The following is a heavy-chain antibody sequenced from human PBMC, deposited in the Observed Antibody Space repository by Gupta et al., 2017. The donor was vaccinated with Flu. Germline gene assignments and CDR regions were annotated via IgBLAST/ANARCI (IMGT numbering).Heavy chain of an antibody. Sequence: EVQLVESGGGLVQPGTSLRLACAASGFIFDDYGMHWVRRTPGKGLGWVSGVRWNGAKIGYGDSVKGRFTISRDNAQNSIYLDMTGLRVEDTALYYCGKDVRAGLEPHGLDVWDQGTTVTVSS. CDR1: GFIFDDYG. V-gene: IGHV3-9*01. J-gene: IGHJ6*02. D-gene: IGHD1-1*01. CDR3: GKDVRAGLEPHGLDV. CDR2: VRWNGAKI.